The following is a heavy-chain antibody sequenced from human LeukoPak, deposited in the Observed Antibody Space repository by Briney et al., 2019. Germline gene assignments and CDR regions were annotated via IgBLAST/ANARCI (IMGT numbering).Heavy chain of an antibody. Sequence: GGSLRLSCTTSGFTFSSYAMSWVRQAPGKGLQWVSAISGNGGSTYYADSVKGRFTISRDNSKNTLYLQMNSLRAEDTAIYYCAKHSSPTYYYGSGDYWGQGTLATVSS. CDR2: ISGNGGST. CDR3: AKHSSPTYYYGSGDY. D-gene: IGHD3-10*01. J-gene: IGHJ4*02. CDR1: GFTFSSYA. V-gene: IGHV3-23*01.